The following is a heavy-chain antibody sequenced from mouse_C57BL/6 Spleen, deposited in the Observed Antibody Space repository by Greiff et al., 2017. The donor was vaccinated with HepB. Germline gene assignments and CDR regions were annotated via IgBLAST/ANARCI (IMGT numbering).Heavy chain of an antibody. Sequence: EVQLQESGGGLVQPKGSLKLSCAASGFSFNTYAMTWVRQAPGKGLEWVARIRSKSNNYATYYADSVKDRFTISRDDSESMLYLQMNNLKTEDTAMYCCVRHDYDEAYWGQGTLVTVSA. CDR2: IRSKSNNYAT. D-gene: IGHD2-4*01. V-gene: IGHV10-1*01. J-gene: IGHJ3*01. CDR3: VRHDYDEAY. CDR1: GFSFNTYA.